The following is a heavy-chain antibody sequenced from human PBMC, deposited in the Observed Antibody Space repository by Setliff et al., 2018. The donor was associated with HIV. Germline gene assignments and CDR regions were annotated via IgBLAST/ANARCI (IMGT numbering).Heavy chain of an antibody. Sequence: GASVKVSCKASGGTFSSYAISWVRQAPGQGLEWMGWISAYNGNTNYAQKLQGRVTRTTDTSTSTAYMALRSLRSDDTAVYYCARVVGQWLVHGWFDPWGQGTLVTVSS. CDR1: GGTFSSYA. J-gene: IGHJ5*02. V-gene: IGHV1-18*01. CDR2: ISAYNGNT. D-gene: IGHD6-19*01. CDR3: ARVVGQWLVHGWFDP.